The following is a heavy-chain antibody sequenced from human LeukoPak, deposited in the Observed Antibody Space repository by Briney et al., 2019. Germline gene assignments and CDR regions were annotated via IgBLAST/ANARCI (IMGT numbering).Heavy chain of an antibody. D-gene: IGHD5-24*01. J-gene: IGHJ4*02. CDR2: MSGSGGST. CDR1: GFTFSTYA. V-gene: IGHV3-23*01. CDR3: AKGLGEATITPLGY. Sequence: PGGSLRLSCAASGFTFSTYAISWVRQAPGKGLEWVSNMSGSGGSTYYADSVKGRFTISRDNSKNTLYLQMDSLRAEDTAVYYCAKGLGEATITPLGYWGQGTLVTVSS.